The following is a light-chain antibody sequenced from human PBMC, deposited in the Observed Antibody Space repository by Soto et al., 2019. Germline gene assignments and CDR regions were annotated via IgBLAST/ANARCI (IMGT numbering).Light chain of an antibody. CDR3: AAWDDSLNEYV. CDR2: SNN. CDR1: SSNIGAHT. V-gene: IGLV1-44*01. J-gene: IGLJ1*01. Sequence: QAVVTQPSSASGTPGQRVTISCSGSSSNIGAHTVNWYQQVPGTAPKLLIYSNNERPSGVPDRFSGSKSGTSASLAISGLQSEDEAEYYCAAWDDSLNEYVFGSGTKLTVL.